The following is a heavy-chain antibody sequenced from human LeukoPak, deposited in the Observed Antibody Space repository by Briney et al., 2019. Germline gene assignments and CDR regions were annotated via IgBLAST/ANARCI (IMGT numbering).Heavy chain of an antibody. V-gene: IGHV3-66*01. CDR2: IYSGGST. J-gene: IGHJ4*02. D-gene: IGHD3-10*01. CDR3: AKDSAAPITITMVRGRWYFDY. Sequence: GGSLGLSCAASGFTVSSNYMSWVRQAPGKGLEWVSVIYSGGSTYYADSVKGRFTISRDNSKNTLYLQMNSLRAEDTAVYYCAKDSAAPITITMVRGRWYFDYWGQGTLVTVSS. CDR1: GFTVSSNY.